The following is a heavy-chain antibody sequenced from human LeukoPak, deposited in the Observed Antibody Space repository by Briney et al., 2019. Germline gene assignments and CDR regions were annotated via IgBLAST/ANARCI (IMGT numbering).Heavy chain of an antibody. J-gene: IGHJ5*02. V-gene: IGHV1-69*06. CDR2: IIPIYGTA. CDR1: GGTFSSYA. CDR3: ARDGTYYYDSSGYYYWSWFDP. D-gene: IGHD3-22*01. Sequence: SVKVSCKASGGTFSSYAISWVRQAPGQGLEWMGGIIPIYGTANYAQKFQDRVTITADKSTSTAYMELSSLRSDDTAVYYCARDGTYYYDSSGYYYWSWFDPWGQGTLVTVSS.